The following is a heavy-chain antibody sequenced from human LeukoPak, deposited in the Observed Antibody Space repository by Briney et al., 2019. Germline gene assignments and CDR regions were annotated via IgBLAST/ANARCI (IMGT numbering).Heavy chain of an antibody. J-gene: IGHJ3*02. D-gene: IGHD4-11*01. CDR2: IKQDGSEK. Sequence: GSLRLSCAASGFTFSSYWMSWVRQAPGKGLEWVANIKQDGSEKYYVDSVKGRFTISRDNAKNSLYLQMNSLRAEDMALYYCAKGDYSNPRGDAFDIWGQGTMVTVSS. CDR1: GFTFSSYW. V-gene: IGHV3-7*03. CDR3: AKGDYSNPRGDAFDI.